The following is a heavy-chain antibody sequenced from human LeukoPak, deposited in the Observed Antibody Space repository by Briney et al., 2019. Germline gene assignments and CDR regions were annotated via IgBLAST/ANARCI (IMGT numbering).Heavy chain of an antibody. CDR3: ATGLYGSGSYVTYYWSDP. CDR2: FDPEDGET. D-gene: IGHD3-10*01. J-gene: IGHJ5*02. V-gene: IGHV1-24*01. Sequence: GASVKVSCKVSGYTLTELSMHWVRQAPGKGLEWMGGFDPEDGETIYAQKFQGRVTMTEDTSTDTAYMELSSLRSEDTAVYYCATGLYGSGSYVTYYWSDPWGQGTLVTVSS. CDR1: GYTLTELS.